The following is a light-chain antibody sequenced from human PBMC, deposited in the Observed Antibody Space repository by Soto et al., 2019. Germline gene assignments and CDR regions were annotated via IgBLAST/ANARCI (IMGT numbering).Light chain of an antibody. Sequence: QSALTQPPSVSGSPGQSVTISCTGPSSDVGSYNRVSWYQQPPGAAPKLMIYEVSNRPSGVPDRFSGSKSCNSASLTISGLQAEDEADYYFSSYTSSSTYVFGTGTKVTVL. CDR2: EVS. V-gene: IGLV2-18*02. CDR1: SSDVGSYNR. J-gene: IGLJ1*01. CDR3: SSYTSSSTYV.